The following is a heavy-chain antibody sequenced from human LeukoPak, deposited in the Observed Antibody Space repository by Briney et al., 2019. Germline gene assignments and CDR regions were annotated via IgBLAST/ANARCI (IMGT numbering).Heavy chain of an antibody. CDR2: IKQDGSEK. J-gene: IGHJ4*02. Sequence: GGSLRLSCAASGFTFSSYWMSWVRQAPGKGLEWVANIKQDGSEKYYVDSVKGRFTISRDNAKNSLYLQMNSLRAEDTAVYYCAREKLLWFGARTYFDYWGQGTLVTVSS. D-gene: IGHD3-10*01. CDR3: AREKLLWFGARTYFDY. CDR1: GFTFSSYW. V-gene: IGHV3-7*01.